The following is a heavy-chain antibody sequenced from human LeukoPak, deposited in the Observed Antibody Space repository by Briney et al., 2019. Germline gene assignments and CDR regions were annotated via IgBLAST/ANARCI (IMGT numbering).Heavy chain of an antibody. V-gene: IGHV3-7*03. J-gene: IGHJ4*02. CDR3: AKNNGWFHLAQ. Sequence: TGGSLRLSCAVSGFTFRDHWMDWVRQAPGKGLEWVGHIKTDGSETYYVDSLKGRFSISRDNTNNALYLQMNSLRVEDTAVYYCAKNNGWFHLAQWGQGTLVTVSS. CDR2: IKTDGSET. D-gene: IGHD6-19*01. CDR1: GFTFRDHW.